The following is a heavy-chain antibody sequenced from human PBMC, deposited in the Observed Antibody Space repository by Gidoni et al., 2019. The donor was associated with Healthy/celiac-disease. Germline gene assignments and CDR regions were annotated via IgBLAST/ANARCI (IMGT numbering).Heavy chain of an antibody. CDR1: GFSLSTSGVG. D-gene: IGHD3-16*02. J-gene: IGHJ4*02. CDR2: IYWNDDK. Sequence: QITLKESGPTLVKPTQTLTLTCTFAGFSLSTSGVGVGWIRQPPGKALERLALIYWNDDKRYSPSLKSRLTITKDTSKNQVVLTMTNMDPVDTATYYCAHSETMIGFGGVIGHFDYWGQGTLVTVSS. V-gene: IGHV2-5*01. CDR3: AHSETMIGFGGVIGHFDY.